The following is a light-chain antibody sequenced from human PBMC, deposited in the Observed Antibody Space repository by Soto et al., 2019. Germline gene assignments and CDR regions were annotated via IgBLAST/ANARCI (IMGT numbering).Light chain of an antibody. J-gene: IGKJ2*01. V-gene: IGKV3-15*01. Sequence: EIVMTQSPATLSASPGERATLSCRASQSVSSNLAWYQQKPGQAPRLLIYGASTRDTGIPARFRGSGSGTEFTLTISSLPSEDFAVYYCHQYNNWPHTFGQGTKLEI. CDR2: GAS. CDR3: HQYNNWPHT. CDR1: QSVSSN.